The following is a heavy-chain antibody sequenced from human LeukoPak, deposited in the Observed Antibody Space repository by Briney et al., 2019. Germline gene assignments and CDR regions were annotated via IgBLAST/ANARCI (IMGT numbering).Heavy chain of an antibody. CDR1: GFTFTNAW. Sequence: GGSLRLSCAASGFTFTNAWMSWVRQVPGNGLEWVSAIGTIVDTFYPDSAKGRFIISRENATNSLYPQMNSLRVGDTAVYYCVIDLYCAGDCNPGPGDYGLDVWGQGTTVIVSS. V-gene: IGHV3-13*01. CDR2: IGTIVDT. D-gene: IGHD2-21*02. CDR3: VIDLYCAGDCNPGPGDYGLDV. J-gene: IGHJ6*02.